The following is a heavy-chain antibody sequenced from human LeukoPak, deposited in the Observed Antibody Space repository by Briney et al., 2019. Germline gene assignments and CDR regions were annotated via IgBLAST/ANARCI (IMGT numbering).Heavy chain of an antibody. CDR1: GFTFTSHD. Sequence: GGSLRLSCAASGFTFTSHDMTWVRQATGKGLEWVSGISNSGSSTYYAASVKGRFTISRDNSKNTLYLQLSSLRAEDTAVYYCANTMVRGSYNMDVWGQGTTVTVSS. CDR3: ANTMVRGSYNMDV. CDR2: ISNSGSST. D-gene: IGHD3-10*01. J-gene: IGHJ6*02. V-gene: IGHV3-23*01.